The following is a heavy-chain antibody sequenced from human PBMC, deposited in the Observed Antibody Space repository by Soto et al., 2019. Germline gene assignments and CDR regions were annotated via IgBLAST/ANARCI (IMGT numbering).Heavy chain of an antibody. CDR3: ARVEDDGGWFDP. D-gene: IGHD1-1*01. V-gene: IGHV4-31*03. J-gene: IGHJ5*02. Sequence: RLCRTGPVSGGSISSGGYYWSWIRQHPGKGLEWIGYIYYSGSTYYNPSLKSRVTISVDTSKNQFSLKLSSVTAADTAVYYCARVEDDGGWFDPWGQGTLVTVYS. CDR2: IYYSGST. CDR1: GGSISSGGYY.